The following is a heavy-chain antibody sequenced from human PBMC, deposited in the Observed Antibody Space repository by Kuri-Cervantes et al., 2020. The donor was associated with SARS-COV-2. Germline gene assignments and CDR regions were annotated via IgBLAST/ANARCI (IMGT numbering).Heavy chain of an antibody. J-gene: IGHJ5*02. CDR2: ISAYNGNT. Sequence: ASVKVSCKASGYTFTSYGISWVRQAPGQGLEWMGWISAYNGNTNYAQKLQGRVTMTTGTSTSTAYMELRSLRSDDTAVYYCGREGGGAGGRNWFDPWGQGTLVTVSS. D-gene: IGHD1-26*01. V-gene: IGHV1-18*01. CDR3: GREGGGAGGRNWFDP. CDR1: GYTFTSYG.